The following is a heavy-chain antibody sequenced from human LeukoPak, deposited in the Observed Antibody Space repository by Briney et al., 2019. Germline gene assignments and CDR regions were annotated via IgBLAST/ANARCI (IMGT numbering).Heavy chain of an antibody. D-gene: IGHD4-17*01. V-gene: IGHV4-4*07. CDR2: IYTSGTI. J-gene: IGHJ5*02. CDR3: AKESGTTGEVKFDP. Sequence: SETLSLTCTVSGGSISSYYWSWIRQPAGTALEWIGRIYTSGTITYNPSLKSRVTMSVDTSKNQFSLKLSSVTAADTAVYYCAKESGTTGEVKFDPWGQGTLVTVSS. CDR1: GGSISSYY.